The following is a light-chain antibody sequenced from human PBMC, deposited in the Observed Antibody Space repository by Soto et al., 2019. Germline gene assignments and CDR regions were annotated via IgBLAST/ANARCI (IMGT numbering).Light chain of an antibody. CDR3: QQYNSWPT. J-gene: IGKJ1*01. Sequence: EIVMTPSPATLSVSPGGRATLSCMASQTVGSNLAWYQQRPGQAPRLLISGASTRATDIPARFSGSVSGTEFTLTISSLQSEDFAVYYCQQYNSWPTFGQGTKVEIK. V-gene: IGKV3-15*01. CDR1: QTVGSN. CDR2: GAS.